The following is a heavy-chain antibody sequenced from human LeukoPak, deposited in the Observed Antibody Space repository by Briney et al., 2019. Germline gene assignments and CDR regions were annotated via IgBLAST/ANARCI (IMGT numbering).Heavy chain of an antibody. CDR3: AKGYYYDSSGYYPKTSFDY. CDR1: GFTFSSYA. D-gene: IGHD3-22*01. J-gene: IGHJ4*02. Sequence: GGSLRLSCAAPGFTFSSYAMSWVRQAPGKGLEWVSAISGSGGSRYYADSVKGRFTISRDNSKNTLYLQMNSLRAEDTAVYYCAKGYYYDSSGYYPKTSFDYWGQGTLVTVSS. V-gene: IGHV3-23*01. CDR2: ISGSGGSR.